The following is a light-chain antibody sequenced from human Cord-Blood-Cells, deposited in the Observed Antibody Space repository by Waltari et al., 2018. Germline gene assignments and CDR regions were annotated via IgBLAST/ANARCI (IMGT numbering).Light chain of an antibody. V-gene: IGKV1-8*01. CDR1: QGISSY. Sequence: AIRMTQSPSSLSASTGDRVTITCRASQGISSYLAWYQQKPGKAPKLLISAASNLQSGVPSRFSGSGSGTDFTLTISCLQSEDFATYYCQQYYSYPPSFGQGTKVEIK. CDR3: QQYYSYPPS. J-gene: IGKJ1*01. CDR2: AAS.